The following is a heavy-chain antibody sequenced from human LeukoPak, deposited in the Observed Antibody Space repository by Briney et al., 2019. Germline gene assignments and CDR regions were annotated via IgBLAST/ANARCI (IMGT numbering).Heavy chain of an antibody. D-gene: IGHD5-12*01. CDR3: ARYPLVATITFNPRFTQNWFDP. CDR2: INHSGST. V-gene: IGHV4-34*01. J-gene: IGHJ5*02. Sequence: SETLSLTCAVYGGSFSGYYWSWIRQPPGKGLEWIGEINHSGSTNYNSSRKSRVTISIDTSKNQFPLTLRSVTAADTAVYYCARYPLVATITFNPRFTQNWFDPWGQGTLVTVSS. CDR1: GGSFSGYY.